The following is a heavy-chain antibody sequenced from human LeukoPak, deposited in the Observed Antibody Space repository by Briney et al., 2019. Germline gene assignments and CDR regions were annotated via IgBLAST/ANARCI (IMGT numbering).Heavy chain of an antibody. J-gene: IGHJ4*02. D-gene: IGHD3-3*01. CDR2: ISGSGGST. CDR3: ARDPTAAYYDFWSGYYFDY. V-gene: IGHV3-23*01. Sequence: GGSLRLSCAASGFTFRSYAMSWVRQAPGKGLEWVSVISGSGGSTYNADSVKGRFTISRDNSKNTLYLQMNSLRAEDTAVYYCARDPTAAYYDFWSGYYFDYWGQGTLVTVSS. CDR1: GFTFRSYA.